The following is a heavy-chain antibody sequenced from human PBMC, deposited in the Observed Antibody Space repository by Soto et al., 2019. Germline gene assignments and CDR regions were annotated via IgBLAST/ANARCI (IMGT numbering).Heavy chain of an antibody. CDR1: GFTFNRYA. Sequence: GGSLRLSCAASGFTFNRYAMHWVRQAPGKGLEWVSSIRQSGDRSSYADSAKGRFTISRDNSKNTLYLQMNGLRLDDTAVYYCVTAVRTRLDNWGPGTLVTVSS. V-gene: IGHV3-23*01. J-gene: IGHJ4*02. CDR3: VTAVRTRLDN. CDR2: IRQSGDRS. D-gene: IGHD3-10*01.